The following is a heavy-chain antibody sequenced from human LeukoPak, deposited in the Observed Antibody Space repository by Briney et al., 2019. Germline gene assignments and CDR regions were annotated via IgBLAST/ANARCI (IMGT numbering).Heavy chain of an antibody. D-gene: IGHD2-2*01. V-gene: IGHV1-18*01. CDR3: ARRDQIFDY. CDR2: INAYNGNT. J-gene: IGHJ4*02. Sequence: ASVEVSCKASGYTFTSYGISWVRQPPGQGLEWMGWINAYNGNTNYAQKLQGRVTITTDTSTSTPYMELRSLRSDDTAVYYCARRDQIFDYWGKGILVTVSS. CDR1: GYTFTSYG.